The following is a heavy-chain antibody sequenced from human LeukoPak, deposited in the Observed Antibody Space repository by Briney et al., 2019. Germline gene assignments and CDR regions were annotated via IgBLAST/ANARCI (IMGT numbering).Heavy chain of an antibody. Sequence: GGSLRLSCAVSGFTFSSYWMGWVRQAPGKGLEWVANIKQHGSEKHYVDSVKGRFTISRDNAKSSLYLQMNSLRAEDTAVYYCVRGRNPDRITIIRPKEYYYMDVWGRGTTVTVSS. CDR3: VRGRNPDRITIIRPKEYYYMDV. V-gene: IGHV3-7*04. D-gene: IGHD3-10*01. CDR1: GFTFSSYW. CDR2: IKQHGSEK. J-gene: IGHJ6*03.